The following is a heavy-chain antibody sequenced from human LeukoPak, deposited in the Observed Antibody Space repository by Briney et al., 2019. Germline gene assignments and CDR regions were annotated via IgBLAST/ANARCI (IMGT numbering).Heavy chain of an antibody. CDR3: ARELGVTGSYYGDWYFDL. CDR1: GGSISSGGYY. J-gene: IGHJ2*01. Sequence: PSETLSLTCTVSGGSISSGGYYWSWIRQHPGKGLEWIGYIYYSGSTYYNPSLKSRVTISVDTSKNQFSLKLSSVTAADTAVYYCARELGVTGSYYGDWYFDLWGCGTLVTVSS. D-gene: IGHD1-26*01. V-gene: IGHV4-31*03. CDR2: IYYSGST.